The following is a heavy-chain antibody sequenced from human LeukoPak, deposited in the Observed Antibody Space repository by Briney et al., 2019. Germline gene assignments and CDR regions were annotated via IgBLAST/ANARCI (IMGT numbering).Heavy chain of an antibody. Sequence: SVKVSCKASGGTFSSYAISWVRQAPGQGLEWMGGIIPIFGTANYAQKFQGRVTITADESTSTAYMELSSLRSEDTAVYYCARVSGNDYGDSPVDYWSQGTLVTVSS. D-gene: IGHD4-17*01. J-gene: IGHJ4*02. V-gene: IGHV1-69*01. CDR3: ARVSGNDYGDSPVDY. CDR2: IIPIFGTA. CDR1: GGTFSSYA.